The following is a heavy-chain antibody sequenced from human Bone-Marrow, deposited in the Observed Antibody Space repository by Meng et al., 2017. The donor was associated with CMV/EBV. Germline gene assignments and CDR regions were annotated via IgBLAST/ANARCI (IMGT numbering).Heavy chain of an antibody. CDR2: VSGTGRNT. CDR3: AKDSVVVVPAAPDFPREYGMDV. J-gene: IGHJ6*02. Sequence: GESLKISCAASGFTFSSYAMTWVRQAPGKGLQWVSTVSGTGRNTYYADSVKGRFTISRDNSKNTLYLQMNSLRAEDTAVYYCAKDSVVVVPAAPDFPREYGMDVWGQGTTVTVSS. CDR1: GFTFSSYA. V-gene: IGHV3-23*01. D-gene: IGHD2-2*01.